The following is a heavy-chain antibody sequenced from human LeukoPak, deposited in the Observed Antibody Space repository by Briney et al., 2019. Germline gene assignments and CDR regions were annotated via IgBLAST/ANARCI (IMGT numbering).Heavy chain of an antibody. Sequence: GSLRLSCAASGFTFRNYAMSWVRQAPGKGLEWVSFISGSGGSTYYADSVKGRFTISRDNSKNTLYLQMNSLRAEDTAAYYCAKVDYYDSSSYYRFFDYWGQGTLVTVSS. J-gene: IGHJ4*02. D-gene: IGHD3-22*01. CDR3: AKVDYYDSSSYYRFFDY. CDR1: GFTFRNYA. CDR2: ISGSGGST. V-gene: IGHV3-23*01.